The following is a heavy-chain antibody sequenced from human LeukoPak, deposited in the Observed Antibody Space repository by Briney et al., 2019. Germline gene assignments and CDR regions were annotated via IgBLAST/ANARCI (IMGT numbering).Heavy chain of an antibody. D-gene: IGHD2-2*01. CDR1: GSISSYY. V-gene: IGHV4-4*09. CDR2: IYTSGST. CDR3: ARQKCTSTSCLTKNAFDI. Sequence: PSETLSLTCTVSGSISSYYWSWIRQPPGKGLEWIGYIYTSGSTNYNPSLKSRVTISVDTSKSQFSLALSSVTAADTAVYYCARQKCTSTSCLTKNAFDIWGQGTMVTVSS. J-gene: IGHJ3*02.